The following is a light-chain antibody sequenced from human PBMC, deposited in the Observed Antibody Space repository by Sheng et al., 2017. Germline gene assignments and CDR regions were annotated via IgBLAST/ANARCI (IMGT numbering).Light chain of an antibody. J-gene: IGLJ3*02. CDR2: DVT. CDR3: CSYAGDDTHWL. CDR1: SSDVGGYNY. V-gene: IGLV2-14*03. Sequence: QSALTQPASVSGSPGQSITISCTGTSSDVGGYNYVSWYQQHPGKAPKLMIYDVTNRPSGVSNRFSGSKSGNTASLSISGLQAEDEADYYCCSYAGDDTHWLFGGGTKLTVL.